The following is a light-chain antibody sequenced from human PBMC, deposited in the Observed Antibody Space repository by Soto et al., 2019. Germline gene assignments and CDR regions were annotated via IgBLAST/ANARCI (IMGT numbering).Light chain of an antibody. CDR2: EVS. V-gene: IGLV2-14*01. J-gene: IGLJ3*02. CDR1: SSDVGASNY. CDR3: CSYTTTNSWV. Sequence: QSALTQPASVSGSPGQSITISCTGTSSDVGASNYVSWYQQHPGEAPTLIIFEVSDRPSGVSNRFSGSKSGNTASLTISGLQSDDESYFYCCSYTTTNSWVFGGGTKVTVL.